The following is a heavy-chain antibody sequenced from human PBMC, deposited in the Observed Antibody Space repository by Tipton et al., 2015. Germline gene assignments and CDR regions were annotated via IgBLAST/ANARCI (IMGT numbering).Heavy chain of an antibody. Sequence: TLSLTCTVSGGSISDGGYYWSLIRQHPGKGLEWIGDIDYSGSTHYNPSPKSRVTMSVDTSKNQFSPHLSSVTAADTAVYYCAREVWYNDSTGYDYWGQGTLVTVSS. CDR3: AREVWYNDSTGYDY. V-gene: IGHV4-31*03. CDR2: IDYSGST. J-gene: IGHJ4*02. D-gene: IGHD3-22*01. CDR1: GGSISDGGYY.